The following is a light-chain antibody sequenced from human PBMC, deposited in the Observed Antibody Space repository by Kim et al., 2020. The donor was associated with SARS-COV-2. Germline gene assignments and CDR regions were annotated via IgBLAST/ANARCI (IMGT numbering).Light chain of an antibody. CDR2: QAS. CDR1: QSISSW. V-gene: IGKV1-5*03. Sequence: DIQMTQSPSTLSASVGDRVTITCRASQSISSWLAWYQQKPGKAPKLLIYQASILESGVPPRFSGGGSGTEFTLTLTSLQPDDFATYYCQQYNNYPRTFGQGTKVDIK. CDR3: QQYNNYPRT. J-gene: IGKJ1*01.